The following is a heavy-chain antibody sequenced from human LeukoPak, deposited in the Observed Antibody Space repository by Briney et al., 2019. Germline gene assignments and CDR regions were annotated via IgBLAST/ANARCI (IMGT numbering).Heavy chain of an antibody. CDR3: ARSVARRFYYYGSGDDAFDI. CDR2: IYYSGST. CDR1: GGSISSYY. Sequence: SETLSLTCTVSGGSISSYYWSWIRQPPGKGLALIGSIYYSGSTNYNPSLKSRVIISVDTSKNQFSLKLSSVTAADTAVYYCARSVARRFYYYGSGDDAFDIWGQGTMVTVSS. V-gene: IGHV4-59*01. D-gene: IGHD3-10*01. J-gene: IGHJ3*02.